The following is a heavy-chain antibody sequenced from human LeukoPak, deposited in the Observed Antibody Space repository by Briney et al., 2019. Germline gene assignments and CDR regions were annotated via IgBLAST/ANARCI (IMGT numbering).Heavy chain of an antibody. D-gene: IGHD3-10*01. J-gene: IGHJ4*02. CDR2: IRYDGSNK. V-gene: IGHV3-30*02. CDR1: GFTFSSYG. CDR3: ARDMYYYGSGSYGAFDY. Sequence: PGGSLRLSCTASGFTFSSYGMSWVRQAPGKGLEWVAFIRYDGSNKYYADSVKGRFSISRDNSKNTLYLQMNSLRAEDTAVYYCARDMYYYGSGSYGAFDYWGQGTPVTVSS.